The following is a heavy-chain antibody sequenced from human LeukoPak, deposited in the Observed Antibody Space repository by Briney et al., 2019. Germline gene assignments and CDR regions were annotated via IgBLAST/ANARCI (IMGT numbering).Heavy chain of an antibody. J-gene: IGHJ3*02. CDR1: GFTFSSYS. CDR2: ISSSSSYI. Sequence: GGSLRLSCAASGFTFSSYSMNWVRQAPGKGLEWVSSISSSSSYIYYADSVKGRFTISRDNAKNSLYLQMNSLRAEDTAVYYCARDRRTRAFDIWGQGTMVTVSS. V-gene: IGHV3-21*01. CDR3: ARDRRTRAFDI.